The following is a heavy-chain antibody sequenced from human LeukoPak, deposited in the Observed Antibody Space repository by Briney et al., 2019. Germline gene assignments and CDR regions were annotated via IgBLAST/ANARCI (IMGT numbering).Heavy chain of an antibody. CDR1: GFSFRTYA. D-gene: IGHD3-3*01. CDR2: IGNDGTNR. CDR3: AKSWSGYYHYYMDV. Sequence: GESLRLSCAASGFSFRTYAMHWVRQAPGKGLEWVASIGNDGTNRNHVDSVKGRFTISRDNSKNTVFLQMDSLRPEDTAIYYCAKSWSGYYHYYMDVWGTGTTVTVSS. V-gene: IGHV3-30*02. J-gene: IGHJ6*03.